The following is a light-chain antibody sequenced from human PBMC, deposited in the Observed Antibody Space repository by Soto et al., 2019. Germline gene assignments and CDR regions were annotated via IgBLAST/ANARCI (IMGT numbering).Light chain of an antibody. Sequence: EIVLTQSPATLSLSPGERATLSCRASQRVSSYLAWYQQKPGQAPRLLIYDASNRATGIPARFSGSGSGTDFTITISSLEPEDFAVYYCQQRSNWPLSLTFGGGTKVEIK. J-gene: IGKJ4*01. CDR2: DAS. CDR1: QRVSSY. CDR3: QQRSNWPLSLT. V-gene: IGKV3-11*01.